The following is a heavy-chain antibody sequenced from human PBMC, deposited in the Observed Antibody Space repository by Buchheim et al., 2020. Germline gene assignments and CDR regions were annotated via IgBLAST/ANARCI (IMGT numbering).Heavy chain of an antibody. Sequence: QVQLQESGPGLVTPSQTLSLTCTVSGGSISSGDYYWSWIRQPPGKGLEWIGYIYYSGSTYYNPSLKSRVTISVDTSKNQFSLKLSSVTAADTAVYYCARGGEGVRGVIAQVFMDVWGQGTT. J-gene: IGHJ6*02. CDR2: IYYSGST. CDR3: ARGGEGVRGVIAQVFMDV. CDR1: GGSISSGDYY. V-gene: IGHV4-30-4*01. D-gene: IGHD3-10*01.